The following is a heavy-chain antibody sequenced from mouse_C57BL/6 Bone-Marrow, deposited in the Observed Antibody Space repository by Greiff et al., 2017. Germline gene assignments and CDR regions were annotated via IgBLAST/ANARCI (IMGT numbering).Heavy chain of an antibody. V-gene: IGHV1-64*01. J-gene: IGHJ3*01. CDR1: GYTFTSYW. D-gene: IGHD2-1*01. CDR3: ARVERYGNYGGWFAY. CDR2: IHPNSGST. Sequence: QVQLQQPGAELVKPGASVKLSCKASGYTFTSYWMHWVKQRPGQGLEWIGMIHPNSGSTNYNEKFKSKATLTVDKSSSTAYMQLSSLTSEDSAVYYCARVERYGNYGGWFAYWGQGTLVTVSA.